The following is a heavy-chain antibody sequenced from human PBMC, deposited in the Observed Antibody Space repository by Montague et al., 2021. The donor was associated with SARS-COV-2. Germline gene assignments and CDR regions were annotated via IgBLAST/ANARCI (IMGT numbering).Heavy chain of an antibody. CDR1: GGSISSGTW. V-gene: IGHV4-4*02. Sequence: SETLSLTCAVSGGSISSGTWWTWVRQPPGKGLGWIGEISHSGGINYNPSLKSRVTITVNKSKNQFSLNLNSVTAADTAVYYCARLSSDIGGYFWFDPWGQGTLVAVSS. CDR2: ISHSGGI. J-gene: IGHJ5*02. D-gene: IGHD1-26*01. CDR3: ARLSSDIGGYFWFDP.